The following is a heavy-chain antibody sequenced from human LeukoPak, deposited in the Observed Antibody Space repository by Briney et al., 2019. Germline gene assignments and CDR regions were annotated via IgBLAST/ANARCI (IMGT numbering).Heavy chain of an antibody. CDR1: GFSFNNYA. CDR3: AKSDCGTIGCKLLNY. Sequence: GGSLRLSCAASGFSFNNYAMSWVRQAPGKGLEWVSAISGGGGATKYADSVKGRFTISGDNSKNTLSLQMNSLRAEDTAVYYCAKSDCGTIGCKLLNYWGQGTLVTVSS. V-gene: IGHV3-23*01. CDR2: ISGGGGAT. D-gene: IGHD2-21*01. J-gene: IGHJ4*02.